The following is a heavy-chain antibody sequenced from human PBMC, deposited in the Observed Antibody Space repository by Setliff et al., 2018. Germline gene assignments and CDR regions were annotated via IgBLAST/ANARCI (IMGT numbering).Heavy chain of an antibody. J-gene: IGHJ4*02. CDR2: IYKSGST. CDR3: ARQPSSGAYYNPRPYYFDS. Sequence: PSETLSLTCTVSGASISSSRDYWSWIRQPAGKGLEWFGHIYKSGSTNYNPSLKSRVTMSADTSNNQFSLNLRSVTAADTAVYFCARQPSSGAYYNPRPYYFDSWGQGTLVTVSS. CDR1: GASISSSRDY. D-gene: IGHD3-10*01. V-gene: IGHV4-61*10.